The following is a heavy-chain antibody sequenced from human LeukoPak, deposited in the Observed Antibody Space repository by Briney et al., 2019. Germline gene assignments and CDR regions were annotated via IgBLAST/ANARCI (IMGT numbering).Heavy chain of an antibody. CDR2: IIPILGIA. J-gene: IGHJ4*02. D-gene: IGHD3-16*01. CDR3: AREDPDRVSLGY. V-gene: IGHV1-69*04. Sequence: ASVKVSCKASGGTFSSYAISWVRQAPGQGLEWMGRIIPILGIANYAQKFQGRVTITADKSTSTAYMELSSLRSEDTAVYYCAREDPDRVSLGYWGQGTLVTVSS. CDR1: GGTFSSYA.